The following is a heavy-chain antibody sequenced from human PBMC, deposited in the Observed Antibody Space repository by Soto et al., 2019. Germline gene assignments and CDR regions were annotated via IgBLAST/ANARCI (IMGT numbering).Heavy chain of an antibody. CDR1: GFNFETYG. Sequence: EVRLLESGGGLVEPGGSLRLSCTGSGFNFETYGMTWVRQAPGKGLEWVSGISGSGDGTYFADSVKGRFTISRDNAKKTVYLQLSSLRAEDTATYYCAKDPYVGWYCSGGTCPIASWGQGTLVIVSS. V-gene: IGHV3-23*01. CDR2: ISGSGDGT. D-gene: IGHD2-15*01. J-gene: IGHJ5*02. CDR3: AKDPYVGWYCSGGTCPIAS.